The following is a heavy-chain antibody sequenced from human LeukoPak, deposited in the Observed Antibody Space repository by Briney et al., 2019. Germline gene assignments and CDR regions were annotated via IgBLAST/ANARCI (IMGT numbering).Heavy chain of an antibody. V-gene: IGHV3-30-3*01. Sequence: GGSLRLSCAASGFTFSSYAMHWVRQAPGKGLEWVAVISYDGSNKYYGASVKGRLTISRDNSKNTLYMQMNSLRTEDTAVYYCARVIRYFDWSPTYFDYWGQGTLVTVSS. J-gene: IGHJ4*02. D-gene: IGHD3-9*01. CDR3: ARVIRYFDWSPTYFDY. CDR2: ISYDGSNK. CDR1: GFTFSSYA.